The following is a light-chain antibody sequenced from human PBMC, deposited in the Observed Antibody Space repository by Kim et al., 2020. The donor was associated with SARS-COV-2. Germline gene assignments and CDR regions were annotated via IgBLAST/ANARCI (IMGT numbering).Light chain of an antibody. Sequence: AFVGDRVTITRRASQSISSWLAWYQQKPGKAPKLLIYDVSNLERGVPSRFSGSRSGTEFTLTISSLQPEDFATYYCQQYDLYPWTFGQGTKVDIK. CDR3: QQYDLYPWT. V-gene: IGKV1-5*01. CDR1: QSISSW. CDR2: DVS. J-gene: IGKJ1*01.